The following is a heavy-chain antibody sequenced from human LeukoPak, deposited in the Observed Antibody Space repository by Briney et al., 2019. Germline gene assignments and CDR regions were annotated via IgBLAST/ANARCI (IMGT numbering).Heavy chain of an antibody. D-gene: IGHD5-12*01. CDR1: GGSFSGYY. CDR3: ARGPGYSGVRGVDY. J-gene: IGHJ4*02. Sequence: SETLSLTCAVYGGSFSGYYWSWIRQPPRKGLQWIGEINHSGSTNYNPSLKSRVTISVDKSKNQFSLKMSSVTAADTAVYYCARGPGYSGVRGVDYWGQGTLVTVSS. CDR2: INHSGST. V-gene: IGHV4-34*01.